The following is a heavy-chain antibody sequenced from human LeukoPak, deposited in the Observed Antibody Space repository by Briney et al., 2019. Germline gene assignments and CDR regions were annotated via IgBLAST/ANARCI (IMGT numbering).Heavy chain of an antibody. CDR3: AKDSSSGSLDI. D-gene: IGHD3-22*01. J-gene: IGHJ3*02. CDR2: ISWDGGST. Sequence: GGSLRLSCASTGFIYDDYTMHWVRQAPGKGRAGVSLISWDGGSTYYADSVKGRFTISRDNSKNSLYLQMNSLRTEDTALYYCAKDSSSGSLDIWGQGTMVTVSS. CDR1: GFIYDDYT. V-gene: IGHV3-43*01.